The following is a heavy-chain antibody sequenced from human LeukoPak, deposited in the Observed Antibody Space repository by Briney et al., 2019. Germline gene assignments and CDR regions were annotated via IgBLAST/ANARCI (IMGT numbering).Heavy chain of an antibody. CDR2: ISGSGGST. CDR1: GFTFSSYA. CDR3: GGFGELFFGYYYYGMDV. D-gene: IGHD3-10*01. J-gene: IGHJ6*02. V-gene: IGHV3-23*01. Sequence: SGGSLRLSCAASGFTFSSYAMSWVRQAPGKGLEWVSAISGSGGSTYYADSVKGRFTISRDNSKNTLYLQMNSLRAEDTAVYYCGGFGELFFGYYYYGMDVWGQGTTVTVSS.